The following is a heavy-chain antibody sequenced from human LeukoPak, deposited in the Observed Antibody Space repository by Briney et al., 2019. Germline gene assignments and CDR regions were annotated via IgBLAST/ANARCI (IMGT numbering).Heavy chain of an antibody. CDR3: ARALGQLDY. J-gene: IGHJ4*02. CDR1: GFTFSDYC. D-gene: IGHD6-13*01. Sequence: PGGSLRLSCAASGFTFSDYCMSWIRQPPGKGLEWIGYIYYSGSTNYNPSLKSRVTISVDTSKNQFSLKLSSVTAADTAVYYCARALGQLDYWGQGTLVTVSS. V-gene: IGHV4-59*01. CDR2: IYYSGST.